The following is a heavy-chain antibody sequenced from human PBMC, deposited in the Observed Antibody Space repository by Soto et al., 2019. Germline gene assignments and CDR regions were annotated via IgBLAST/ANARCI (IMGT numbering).Heavy chain of an antibody. CDR3: ARDQSSSPDFFDY. D-gene: IGHD6-6*01. V-gene: IGHV4-30-4*01. J-gene: IGHJ4*02. Sequence: PSETLSLTCNVSGASISSDDYYWTWIRQPPGKGLEWIGYIYHTGRNSYTQALRSRLTISIDRSKNQFSLTLSSVSAADTALYYCARDQSSSPDFFDYWGRGTMVTVSS. CDR1: GASISSDDYY. CDR2: IYHTGRN.